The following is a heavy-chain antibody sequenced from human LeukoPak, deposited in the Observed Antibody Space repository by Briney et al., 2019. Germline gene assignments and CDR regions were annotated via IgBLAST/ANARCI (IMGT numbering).Heavy chain of an antibody. Sequence: PSETLSLTCTVSGGSIGSGGYYWSWIRQHPGKGLEWIGYIYYSGSTYYNPSLKSRVTISVDTSKNQFSLKLSSVTAADTAVYYCARASGNYDILTGPQYGLDYWGQGTLVTVSS. V-gene: IGHV4-31*03. J-gene: IGHJ4*02. CDR3: ARASGNYDILTGPQYGLDY. CDR1: GGSIGSGGYY. D-gene: IGHD3-9*01. CDR2: IYYSGST.